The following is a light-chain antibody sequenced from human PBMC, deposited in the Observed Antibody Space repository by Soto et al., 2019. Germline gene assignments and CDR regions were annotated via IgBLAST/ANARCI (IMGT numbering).Light chain of an antibody. J-gene: IGKJ5*01. Sequence: EIVLAQSPATLSLSPGERATLSCRASQSISTSLTWYQQKVGQPPRLLIYDASTRATGIPPRFSGSGSTTDFTLTISSLEPEDFAVYYCQQRFDWPITFGQGTRLDIK. CDR1: QSISTS. CDR3: QQRFDWPIT. V-gene: IGKV3-11*01. CDR2: DAS.